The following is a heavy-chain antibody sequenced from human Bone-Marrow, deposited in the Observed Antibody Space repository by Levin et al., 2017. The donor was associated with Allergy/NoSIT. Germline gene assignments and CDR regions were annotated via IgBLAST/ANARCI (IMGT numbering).Heavy chain of an antibody. D-gene: IGHD2-15*01. CDR1: GYTFTSYA. CDR2: INTNTGNP. V-gene: IGHV7-4-1*02. CDR3: ARLVSATPSYYYYFMVG. Sequence: ASVKVSCKASGYTFTSYAMNWVRQAPGQGLEWMGWINTNTGNPTYAQGFTGRFVFSLDTSVSTAYLQISSLKAEDTAVYYCARLVSATPSYYYYFMVGWGRGTTVAVS. J-gene: IGHJ6*03.